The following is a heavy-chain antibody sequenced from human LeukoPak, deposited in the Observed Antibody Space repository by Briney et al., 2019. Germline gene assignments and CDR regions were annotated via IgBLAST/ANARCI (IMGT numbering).Heavy chain of an antibody. J-gene: IGHJ4*02. CDR3: ARVALYSSGLFDY. D-gene: IGHD6-19*01. V-gene: IGHV3-21*01. Sequence: PGGSLRLSCAASGFTFRSYSINWVRQAPGKGLEWVSSISSSSSYIYYADSVKGRFTISRDNAKNSLYLQMNSLRAEGTAVYYCARVALYSSGLFDYWGQGTLVTVSS. CDR1: GFTFRSYS. CDR2: ISSSSSYI.